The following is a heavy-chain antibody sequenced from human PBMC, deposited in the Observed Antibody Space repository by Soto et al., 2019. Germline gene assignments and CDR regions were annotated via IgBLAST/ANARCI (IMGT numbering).Heavy chain of an antibody. CDR2: IKPDGSAT. J-gene: IGHJ4*02. V-gene: IGHV3-7*01. CDR3: ARAGYCGPGCYYYFDY. CDR1: GFTFGSYW. D-gene: IGHD2-21*02. Sequence: PGGSLRLSCAVSGFTFGSYWMNWVRLIPGKGLEWVAYIKPDGSATYYVDSVKGRFTISRDNAKNSLYLQVNSLRVEDTSVYYCARAGYCGPGCYYYFDYWGQGTLVTVS.